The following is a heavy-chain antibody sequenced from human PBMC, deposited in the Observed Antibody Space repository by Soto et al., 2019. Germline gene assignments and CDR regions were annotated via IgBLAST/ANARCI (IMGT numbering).Heavy chain of an antibody. J-gene: IGHJ4*02. CDR3: AKDVHYDSSGGLDY. Sequence: PGGSLRLSCAASGFTFSSNGMSWVRQAPGRGLEWVSAISGGGGGKYYADSVKGRFIIARDNSKNTVYLEVNGLRTEDTAVYYCAKDVHYDSSGGLDYWGQGTLVTVSS. D-gene: IGHD3-22*01. CDR2: ISGGGGGK. V-gene: IGHV3-23*01. CDR1: GFTFSSNG.